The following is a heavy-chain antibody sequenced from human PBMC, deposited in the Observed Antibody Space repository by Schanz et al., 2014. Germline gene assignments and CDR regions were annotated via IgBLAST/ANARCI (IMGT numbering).Heavy chain of an antibody. J-gene: IGHJ4*02. Sequence: QVQLVQSGAEVKKPGASVKVSCKASGYTFTSDSMHWVRQAPGQGLEWMGIINPSGGGTSYALRFQDRVAVTRDTSRSTVYMDFSSLRSEDTAVYYCARAPTAYCSDSSCLGTPFDYWGQGTLVTVSS. CDR1: GYTFTSDS. CDR2: INPSGGGT. CDR3: ARAPTAYCSDSSCLGTPFDY. V-gene: IGHV1-46*03. D-gene: IGHD2-2*01.